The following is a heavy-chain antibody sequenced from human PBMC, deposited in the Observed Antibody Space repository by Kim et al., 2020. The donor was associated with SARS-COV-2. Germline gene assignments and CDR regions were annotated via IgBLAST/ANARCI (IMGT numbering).Heavy chain of an antibody. CDR2: ISAYNGKT. CDR3: ARESRSVPGTKRSDY. D-gene: IGHD1-26*01. V-gene: IGHV1-18*01. CDR1: GYILSVYG. Sequence: ASVKVSCKASGYILSVYGISWVRQAPGQGLEWMGWISAYNGKTNYAQNFQDRITMTTDTSTNTAYMELRRLRSDDSAVYYCARESRSVPGTKRSDYWGQGTLVTVSS. J-gene: IGHJ4*02.